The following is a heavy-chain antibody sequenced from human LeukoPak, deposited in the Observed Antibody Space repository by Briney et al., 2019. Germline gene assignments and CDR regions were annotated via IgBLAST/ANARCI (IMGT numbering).Heavy chain of an antibody. CDR2: IYSGGTT. Sequence: GGSLRLSCAASRVTVSSNYICGVRQAPGKGLEWVSVIYSGGTTYYADSVKGRFTISRDNSKNTLYLQMNSLRAEDTAEHYCARDDFLPYWGQGTLVTVSS. V-gene: IGHV3-53*01. CDR3: ARDDFLPY. D-gene: IGHD3-3*01. CDR1: RVTVSSNY. J-gene: IGHJ4*02.